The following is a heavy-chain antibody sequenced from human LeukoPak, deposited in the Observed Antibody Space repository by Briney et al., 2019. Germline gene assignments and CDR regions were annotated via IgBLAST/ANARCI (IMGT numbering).Heavy chain of an antibody. CDR3: TTDHGASMGFDY. V-gene: IGHV3-15*01. D-gene: IGHD2-8*01. Sequence: GGSLRLSCAASGFTFSNAWMSWVRQAPGKGLEWVGRIKSKTDGGTTDYAAPVKGRFTISRDDSKNTVYLQMNSLKTEDTAVYYCTTDHGASMGFDYWGQGTLVTVSS. J-gene: IGHJ4*02. CDR2: IKSKTDGGTT. CDR1: GFTFSNAW.